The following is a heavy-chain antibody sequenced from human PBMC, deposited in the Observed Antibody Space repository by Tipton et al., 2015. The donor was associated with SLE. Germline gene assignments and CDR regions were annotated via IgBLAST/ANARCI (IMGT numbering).Heavy chain of an antibody. CDR1: GGSFSHYY. CDR2: IIHSGST. CDR3: ARSNGNVGRFDQ. D-gene: IGHD4-23*01. V-gene: IGHV4-34*12. J-gene: IGHJ4*02. Sequence: TLSLTCAVYGGSFSHYYWSWIRQPPGKGLEWIGEIIHSGSTNYNPSLKSRVTISVDTSKNQFSLKLKSVTAADTAVYYCARSNGNVGRFDQWGQGTLVTVSS.